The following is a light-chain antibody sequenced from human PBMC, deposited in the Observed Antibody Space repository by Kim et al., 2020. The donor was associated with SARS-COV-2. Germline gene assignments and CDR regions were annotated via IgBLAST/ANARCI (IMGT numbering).Light chain of an antibody. J-gene: IGLJ3*02. Sequence: SYELTQSPSVSVSPGQTASITCSGDKLGDKYACWYQQKPGQSPVLVIYQDSKRPSGIPERFSGSNSGNTATLTISGTQAMDEADYYCQAWDSSIAFGGGT. CDR1: KLGDKY. CDR2: QDS. V-gene: IGLV3-1*01. CDR3: QAWDSSIA.